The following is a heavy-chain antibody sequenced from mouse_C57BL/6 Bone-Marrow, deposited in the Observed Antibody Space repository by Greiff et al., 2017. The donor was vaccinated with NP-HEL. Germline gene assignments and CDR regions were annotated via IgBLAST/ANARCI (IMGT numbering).Heavy chain of an antibody. CDR3: ARGGIMVTTTDWYFDV. D-gene: IGHD2-2*01. CDR1: GYSFTSYY. CDR2: IYPGSGNT. J-gene: IGHJ1*03. V-gene: IGHV1-66*01. Sequence: QVQLQQSGPELVKPGASVKISCKASGYSFTSYYIHWVKQRPGQGLEWIGWIYPGSGNTKYNEKFKGKATLTADTSSSTAYMQLSSLTSEDSAVYYCARGGIMVTTTDWYFDVWGTGTTVTVSS.